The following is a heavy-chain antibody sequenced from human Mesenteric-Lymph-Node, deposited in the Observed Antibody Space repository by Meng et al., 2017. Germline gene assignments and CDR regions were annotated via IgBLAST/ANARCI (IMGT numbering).Heavy chain of an antibody. CDR1: GFTFSSYA. CDR3: ARGRYFDL. CDR2: ISYDGSNK. Sequence: VQLGESGGGVVQPGRSLRLSWAASGFTFSSYAMHWVRQAPGKGLEWVAVISYDGSNKYYADSVKGRFTISRDNSKNTLYLQMNSLRAEDTAVYYCARGRYFDLWGRGTLVTVSS. V-gene: IGHV3-30*01. J-gene: IGHJ2*01.